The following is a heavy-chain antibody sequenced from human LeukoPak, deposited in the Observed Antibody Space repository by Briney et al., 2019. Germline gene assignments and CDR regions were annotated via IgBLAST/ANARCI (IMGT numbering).Heavy chain of an antibody. CDR2: ISGSGGST. Sequence: GGSLRLSCAASGFTFSSYGMHWVRQAPGKGLEWVSAISGSGGSTFSADSVKGRFTISRDNSKNTLYLQMNSLRAEDTAVYYCAKFLIGWFGEPFDIWGQGTMVTVSS. J-gene: IGHJ3*02. D-gene: IGHD3-10*01. CDR3: AKFLIGWFGEPFDI. V-gene: IGHV3-23*01. CDR1: GFTFSSYG.